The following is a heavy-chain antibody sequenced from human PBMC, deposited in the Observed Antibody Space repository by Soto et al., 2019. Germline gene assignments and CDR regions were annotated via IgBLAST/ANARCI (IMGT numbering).Heavy chain of an antibody. J-gene: IGHJ3*01. D-gene: IGHD3-10*01. V-gene: IGHV4-39*01. CDR2: IYYSGST. Sequence: QLQLQESGPGLVKPSETLSLTCTVSGGSISSSSYYWGWIRQPPGKGLEAIGSIYYSGSTYYNPSLKSRVTISLDTSKNQFSLKLSSVTAADTAVYYCARHRCFGEFIGAFDLWGQGTMVTVSS. CDR1: GGSISSSSYY. CDR3: ARHRCFGEFIGAFDL.